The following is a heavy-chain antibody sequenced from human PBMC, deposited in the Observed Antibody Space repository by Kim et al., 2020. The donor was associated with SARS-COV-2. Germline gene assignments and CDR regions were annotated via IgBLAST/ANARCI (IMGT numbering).Heavy chain of an antibody. CDR3: ARDPVAAAGVPFDY. CDR2: INAGNGNT. CDR1: GYTFTSYA. V-gene: IGHV1-3*01. D-gene: IGHD6-13*01. J-gene: IGHJ4*02. Sequence: ASVKVSCKASGYTFTSYAMHWVRQAPGQRLEWMGWINAGNGNTKYSQKFQGRVTITRDTSASTAYMELSSLRSEDTAVYYCARDPVAAAGVPFDYWGQGTLVTVSS.